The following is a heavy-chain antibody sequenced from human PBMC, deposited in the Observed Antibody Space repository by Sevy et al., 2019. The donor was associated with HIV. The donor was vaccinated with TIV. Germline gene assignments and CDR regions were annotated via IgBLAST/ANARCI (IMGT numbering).Heavy chain of an antibody. CDR1: GFTFSSYA. CDR2: ISGSGGST. CDR3: AKTGAFGELSYYFDY. Sequence: GGSLRLSCAASGFTFSSYAMSWVRQAPGKGLEWVSAISGSGGSTYYADSVKGRFTISRDNSKNTLYLQMNSLRAEDTAVYYCAKTGAFGELSYYFDYWSQGTLVTVSS. V-gene: IGHV3-23*01. D-gene: IGHD3-10*01. J-gene: IGHJ4*02.